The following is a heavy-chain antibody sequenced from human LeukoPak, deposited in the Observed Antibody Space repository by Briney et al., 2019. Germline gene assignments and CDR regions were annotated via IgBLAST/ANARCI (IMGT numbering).Heavy chain of an antibody. CDR3: ARYYFGSGSYLDY. CDR1: GVSSSSGSCY. D-gene: IGHD3-10*01. V-gene: IGHV4-31*03. CDR2: IYYSGST. J-gene: IGHJ4*03. Sequence: PSENLSLTCTVSGVSSSSGSCYWSWIRQHPGKGLECIGYIYYSGSTYYNPSLKSRITISVDTSKKQFSLKLSSVTAADTAVYYCARYYFGSGSYLDYWGQGTMVTVSS.